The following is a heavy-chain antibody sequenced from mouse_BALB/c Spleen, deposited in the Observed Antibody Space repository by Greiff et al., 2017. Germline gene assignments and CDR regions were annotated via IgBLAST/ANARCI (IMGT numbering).Heavy chain of an antibody. Sequence: EVKLVESGGGLVKPGGSLKLSCAASGFTFSSYAMSWVRQTPEKRLEWVATISSGGSYTYYPDSVKGRFTISRDNAKNTLYLQMSSLRSEDTAMYYCARGTGTNYAMDYWGQGTSVTVSS. V-gene: IGHV5-9-3*01. J-gene: IGHJ4*01. CDR2: ISSGGSYT. CDR1: GFTFSSYA. D-gene: IGHD4-1*01. CDR3: ARGTGTNYAMDY.